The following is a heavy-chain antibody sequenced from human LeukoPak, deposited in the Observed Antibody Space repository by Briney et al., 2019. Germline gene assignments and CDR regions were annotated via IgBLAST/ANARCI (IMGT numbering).Heavy chain of an antibody. CDR1: GGSFSGYY. D-gene: IGHD5-24*01. J-gene: IGHJ4*02. CDR3: ATGLEDGYNDY. Sequence: PSETLSLTCAVYGGSFSGYYWSWIRQPPGKGLEWIGEINHSGSTNYNPSLKSRVTISVDTSKNQFSLKLSSVTAADTAVYYCATGLEDGYNDYWGQGTLVTVSS. CDR2: INHSGST. V-gene: IGHV4-34*01.